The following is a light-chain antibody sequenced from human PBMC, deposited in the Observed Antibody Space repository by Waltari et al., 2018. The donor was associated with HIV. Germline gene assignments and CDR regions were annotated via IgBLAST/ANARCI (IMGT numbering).Light chain of an antibody. Sequence: QSVLTQPPSASGTLGQRVTLSCPGSNSNVGSKPVYWFQQVPGTAPKLLIYRDYQRRSGIPDRFSGSKSGASASLTISGLRSEDEADYYCVAWDDSLSGYVFGTGTKVSVL. CDR3: VAWDDSLSGYV. CDR2: RDY. J-gene: IGLJ1*01. CDR1: NSNVGSKP. V-gene: IGLV1-47*01.